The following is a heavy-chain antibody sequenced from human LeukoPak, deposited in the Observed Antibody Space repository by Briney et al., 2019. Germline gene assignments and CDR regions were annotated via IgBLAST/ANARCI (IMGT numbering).Heavy chain of an antibody. Sequence: GGSLRLPFAASGFTFSSYSMNWVRQAPGKGLEWVSYFSSSSSTIYYADSVNGRFTISRDNAKNSLYLQMNSLRDEDTAVYYCARDYYDSIGRHPPDYWGQGTLVTVSS. D-gene: IGHD3-22*01. CDR2: FSSSSSTI. CDR3: ARDYYDSIGRHPPDY. J-gene: IGHJ4*02. V-gene: IGHV3-48*02. CDR1: GFTFSSYS.